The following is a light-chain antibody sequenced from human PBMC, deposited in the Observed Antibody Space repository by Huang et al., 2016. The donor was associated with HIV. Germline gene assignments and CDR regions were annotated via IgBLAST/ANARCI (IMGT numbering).Light chain of an antibody. V-gene: IGKV1-9*01. CDR1: QDIISY. J-gene: IGKJ3*01. CDR3: LQLNTYPGT. Sequence: IQLTQSPSSLSASVGDRVTITCRASQDIISYLAWYQQKPGKAPKLLIYAASTLESGGPSKFRGSGSGTGFTLTINNPQPEDFATYYCLQLNTYPGTFGPGTNVDV. CDR2: AAS.